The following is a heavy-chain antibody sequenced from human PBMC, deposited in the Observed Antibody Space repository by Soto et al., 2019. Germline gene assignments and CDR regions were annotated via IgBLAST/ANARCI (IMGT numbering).Heavy chain of an antibody. V-gene: IGHV1-2*02. CDR3: ARDLLPSLRGVLVHYGMDV. D-gene: IGHD3-10*01. CDR2: INPNSGGT. J-gene: IGHJ6*02. CDR1: GYTFTGHY. Sequence: ASVKVSCKASGYTFTGHYMQWVRQAPGQGLEWMGWINPNSGGTNYAQKFQGRVTMTRDTSISTAYLELRRLRSDDTAVYYCARDLLPSLRGVLVHYGMDVWGQGTTVTVSS.